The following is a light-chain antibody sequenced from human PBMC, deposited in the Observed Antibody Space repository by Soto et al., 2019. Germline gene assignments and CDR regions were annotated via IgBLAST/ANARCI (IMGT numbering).Light chain of an antibody. V-gene: IGLV1-40*01. Sequence: QSVLTQPPSVSGAPGQRVTISCTGSSSNIRAGYDVPWYQQLPGTAPKLLIACNSNRPSEAPDRSSGSKSGTSASLAISGLQAEDEADYYCLSYDSSLVVFGGGTKLTAL. J-gene: IGLJ2*01. CDR2: CNS. CDR1: SSNIRAGYD. CDR3: LSYDSSLVV.